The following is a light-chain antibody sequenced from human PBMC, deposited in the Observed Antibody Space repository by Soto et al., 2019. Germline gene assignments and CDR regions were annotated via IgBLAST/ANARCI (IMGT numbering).Light chain of an antibody. V-gene: IGLV2-14*01. Sequence: QSVLTQPASVAGSPGQSITISCTGTSSDVGAYNYVSWYQHHPGKAPKLMIYEVSSRPSGVSNRFSGSKSGNTASLIISGLQAEDEADYYCSSYTCSSTSVFGTGTKVTVL. CDR1: SSDVGAYNY. CDR2: EVS. J-gene: IGLJ1*01. CDR3: SSYTCSSTSV.